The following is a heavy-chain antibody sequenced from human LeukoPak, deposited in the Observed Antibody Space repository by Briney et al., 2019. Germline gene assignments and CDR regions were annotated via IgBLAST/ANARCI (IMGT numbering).Heavy chain of an antibody. J-gene: IGHJ4*02. Sequence: GASVKVSCKXSGYTFTSYGITWVRQAPGQGLEWMGRISPTVGIAKYSQKFQGRVTITADKSTSTAYMELNSLRSEDTAVYHCATAVAVAAPFDYWGQGSLVTVSS. CDR1: GYTFTSYG. D-gene: IGHD6-19*01. CDR2: ISPTVGIA. V-gene: IGHV1-69*04. CDR3: ATAVAVAAPFDY.